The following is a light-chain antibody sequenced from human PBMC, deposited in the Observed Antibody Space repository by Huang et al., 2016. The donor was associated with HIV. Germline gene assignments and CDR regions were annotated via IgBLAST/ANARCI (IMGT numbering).Light chain of an antibody. CDR3: QKYNSVPRT. J-gene: IGKJ1*01. CDR2: ATS. Sequence: DIQMTQSPSSLSASVGDRVTLSCRASQDIGTYLAWYQHKPGKVPNLLIYATSPLQSGVPSRFSGSGSGTNFTLTIGSLRPEDVATYYCQKYNSVPRTFGHGTKVQIK. CDR1: QDIGTY. V-gene: IGKV1-27*01.